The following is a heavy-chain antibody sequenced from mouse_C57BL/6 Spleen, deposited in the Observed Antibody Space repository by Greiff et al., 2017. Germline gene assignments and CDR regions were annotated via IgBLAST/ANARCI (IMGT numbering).Heavy chain of an antibody. D-gene: IGHD2-4*01. V-gene: IGHV1-64*01. CDR2: IHPSSGST. CDR3: ARGDYDVAKLTDY. J-gene: IGHJ2*01. Sequence: VQLQQPGAELVKPGASVKLSCKASGYTFTSYWMHWVKQRPGQGLEWIGMIHPSSGSTNYNEKFKSKATLTVDKSSSTAYMQLSSLTSEDSAVYYCARGDYDVAKLTDYWGQGTTLTVSS. CDR1: GYTFTSYW.